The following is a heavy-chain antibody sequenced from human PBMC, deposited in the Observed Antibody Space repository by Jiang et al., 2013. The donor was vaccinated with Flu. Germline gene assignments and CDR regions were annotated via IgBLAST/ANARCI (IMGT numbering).Heavy chain of an antibody. J-gene: IGHJ4*02. CDR3: ARVHSSGYYVSDY. D-gene: IGHD3-22*01. CDR1: GFTFSSYS. Sequence: QLLESGGGLVQPGGSLRLSCAASGFTFSSYSMNWVRQAPGKGLEWVSYISRSSSTTYADSVKGRFTISRDNAENSLYLQMNSLRDENTAVYYCARVHSSGYYVSDYWGQGTLVTVSS. CDR2: ISRSSSTT. V-gene: IGHV3-48*02.